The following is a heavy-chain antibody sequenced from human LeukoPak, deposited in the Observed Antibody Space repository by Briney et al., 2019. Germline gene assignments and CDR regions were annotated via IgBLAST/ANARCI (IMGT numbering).Heavy chain of an antibody. CDR3: ARYVWGSYPTFEDY. Sequence: SETLSLTCTVSGGSITSYYWSWIRQPPGKGLEWIGYISYGGSTNYNPSLKSRVTISVDTSKNKFSLKLSSVTAADTAVHYCARYVWGSYPTFEDYWGQGTLVTVSS. D-gene: IGHD3-16*02. CDR1: GGSITSYY. V-gene: IGHV4-59*01. J-gene: IGHJ4*02. CDR2: ISYGGST.